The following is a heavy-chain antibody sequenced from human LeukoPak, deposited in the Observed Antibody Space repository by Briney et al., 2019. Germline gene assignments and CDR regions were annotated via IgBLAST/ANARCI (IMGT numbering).Heavy chain of an antibody. V-gene: IGHV1-2*06. Sequence: ASVKVSCKASGYTFTGYYMHWVRQAPGQGLEWVGRINPNSGGTNYAQKFQGRVTMTRDTSISTTYMELSRLRSDDTAVYYCAIPPLYDSSGYYYYYYYLDVWGKGTTVTVSS. D-gene: IGHD3-22*01. CDR3: AIPPLYDSSGYYYYYYYLDV. J-gene: IGHJ6*03. CDR2: INPNSGGT. CDR1: GYTFTGYY.